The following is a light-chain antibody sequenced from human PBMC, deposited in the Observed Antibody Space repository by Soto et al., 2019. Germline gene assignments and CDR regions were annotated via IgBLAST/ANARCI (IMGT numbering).Light chain of an antibody. CDR1: SSDVGGYNY. Sequence: QSALTQPASVSGSPGQSITISCTGTSSDVGGYNYVSWYQQHPGKAPKLMIYEVSNRPSGVSKRFSGSKSGNTAFLTISGLQAEDEADYYCSSYTSSRLYAFGTGTKVTVL. J-gene: IGLJ1*01. V-gene: IGLV2-14*01. CDR3: SSYTSSRLYA. CDR2: EVS.